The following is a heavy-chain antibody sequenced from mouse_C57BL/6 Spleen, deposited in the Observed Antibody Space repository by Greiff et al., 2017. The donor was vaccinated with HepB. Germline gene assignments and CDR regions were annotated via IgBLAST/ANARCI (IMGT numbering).Heavy chain of an antibody. V-gene: IGHV5-6*01. CDR2: ISSGGSYT. D-gene: IGHD1-1*01. CDR3: ARHNGSSSGYFDV. J-gene: IGHJ1*03. Sequence: EVQLVESGGDLVKPGGSLKLSCAASGFTFSSSGMSWVRQTPDKRLEWVATISSGGSYTYYPDSVKGRFTISRDNAKNTLYLQMSSLKSEDTAMYYCARHNGSSSGYFDVWGTGTTVTVAS. CDR1: GFTFSSSG.